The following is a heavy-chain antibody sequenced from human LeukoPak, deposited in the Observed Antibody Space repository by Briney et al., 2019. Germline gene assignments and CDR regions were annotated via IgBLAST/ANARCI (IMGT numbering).Heavy chain of an antibody. CDR1: GFTVSSNY. D-gene: IGHD4-17*01. V-gene: IGHV3-66*01. J-gene: IGHJ4*02. CDR3: ARLNFGDDY. Sequence: PGESLRLSCAASGFTVSSNYINWVRQAPGKGLEWVSLIYGSTSADYADSVKGRFTISRDTSMNTVYLQMNSLRAEDTAVYYCARLNFGDDYWGQGTLVTVSS. CDR2: IYGSTSA.